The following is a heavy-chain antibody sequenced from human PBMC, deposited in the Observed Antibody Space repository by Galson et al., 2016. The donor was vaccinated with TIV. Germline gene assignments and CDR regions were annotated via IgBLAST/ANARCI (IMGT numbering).Heavy chain of an antibody. Sequence: SVKVSCKASGYTFTSYHLHWVRQAPGQGLEWMGIIKDTGVTTTYPQRFQGRLPITRDTSTTTVYMELSSLRSEDTAVYYCAREMPATFFFDYWGQGTLVTVSS. CDR3: AREMPATFFFDY. D-gene: IGHD2-2*01. CDR2: IKDTGVTT. V-gene: IGHV1-46*01. CDR1: GYTFTSYH. J-gene: IGHJ4*02.